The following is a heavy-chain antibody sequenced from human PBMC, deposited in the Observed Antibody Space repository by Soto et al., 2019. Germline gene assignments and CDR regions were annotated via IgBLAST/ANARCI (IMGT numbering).Heavy chain of an antibody. CDR2: ISSSSSYI. CDR3: ARAHGDYAVSFDY. Sequence: GGSLRLSCAASGFTFSSYSMNWVRQAPGKGLEWVSSISSSSSYIYYADSVKGRFTISRDNAKNSLYLQMNSLRAEDTAVYYCARAHGDYAVSFDYWGQGTLVTVSS. CDR1: GFTFSSYS. V-gene: IGHV3-21*01. J-gene: IGHJ4*02. D-gene: IGHD4-17*01.